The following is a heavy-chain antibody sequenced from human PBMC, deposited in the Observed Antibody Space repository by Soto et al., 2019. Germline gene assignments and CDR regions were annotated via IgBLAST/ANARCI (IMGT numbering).Heavy chain of an antibody. J-gene: IGHJ4*02. Sequence: PGESLKISCKASGYSFPGYWIGWVRQMPGKGLEWMGMIYPDNSNTRYNPSFQGQVTISADKSISTAYLQWSSLKASDTAMYYCARHTGQQLFFDDYWGQGTLVTAPQ. CDR2: IYPDNSNT. CDR1: GYSFPGYW. V-gene: IGHV5-51*01. CDR3: ARHTGQQLFFDDY. D-gene: IGHD6-13*01.